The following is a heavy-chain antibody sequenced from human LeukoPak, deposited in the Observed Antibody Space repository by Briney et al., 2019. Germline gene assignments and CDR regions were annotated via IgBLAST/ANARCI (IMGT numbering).Heavy chain of an antibody. CDR2: IIPIFGTA. CDR3: ARGAPVGAAAATTAEYYFDY. D-gene: IGHD6-13*01. Sequence: ASVKVSCKASGGTFSSYAISWLRQAPGQGLEWMGGIIPIFGTANYAQKFQGRVTITTDESTSTAYMELSSLRSEDTAVYYCARGAPVGAAAATTAEYYFDYWGQGTLVTVSS. J-gene: IGHJ4*02. CDR1: GGTFSSYA. V-gene: IGHV1-69*05.